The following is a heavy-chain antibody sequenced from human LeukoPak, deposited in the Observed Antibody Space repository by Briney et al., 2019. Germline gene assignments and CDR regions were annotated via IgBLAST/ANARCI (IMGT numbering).Heavy chain of an antibody. CDR1: GGSIRSTTYY. Sequence: KASETLSLTCTVSGGSIRSTTYYWGWIRQPPGKGLEWIGSIYYSGNTYHSPSLMSRVTISVDTSKNQFSLNLSSVTAADTAVYYCARAPHYFDTSASRYYFDYWGRGALVTVSS. J-gene: IGHJ4*02. V-gene: IGHV4-39*07. D-gene: IGHD3-22*01. CDR2: IYYSGNT. CDR3: ARAPHYFDTSASRYYFDY.